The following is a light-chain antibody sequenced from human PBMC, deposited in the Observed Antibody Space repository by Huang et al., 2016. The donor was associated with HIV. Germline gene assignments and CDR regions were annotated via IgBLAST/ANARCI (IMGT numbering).Light chain of an antibody. J-gene: IGKJ4*01. CDR3: QQYNRWPPLT. CDR2: DAS. V-gene: IGKV3-15*01. Sequence: EVVMTQSPATLSVSPGERAILSCRASQDVNNNVAWYQQKPGQAPRLLIYDASTRATGIPVRFSGSVSGTEFTLTISSLQSEDFAVYYCQQYNRWPPLTFGGGTKVEIK. CDR1: QDVNNN.